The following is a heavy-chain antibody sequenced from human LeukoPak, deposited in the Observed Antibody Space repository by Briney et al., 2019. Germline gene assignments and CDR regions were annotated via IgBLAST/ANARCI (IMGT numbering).Heavy chain of an antibody. CDR2: IFYSGST. V-gene: IGHV4-39*07. Sequence: PSETLSLTCTVSSGSISTSNYYWGWVRQPPGKALEWIGNIFYSGSTYYSPSLKSRVTISLDTSRNQFSLKLSSVTAADTAVYYCARVSSSWYEDWYFDLWGRGTLVSVSS. J-gene: IGHJ2*01. CDR3: ARVSSSWYEDWYFDL. D-gene: IGHD6-13*01. CDR1: SGSISTSNYY.